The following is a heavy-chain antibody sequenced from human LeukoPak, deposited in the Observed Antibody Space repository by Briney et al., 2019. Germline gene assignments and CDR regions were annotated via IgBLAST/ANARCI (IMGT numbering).Heavy chain of an antibody. V-gene: IGHV5-51*04. J-gene: IGHJ4*02. CDR3: ARLDSMIVVVNYFDY. D-gene: IGHD3-22*01. CDR2: IYPGDSDT. CDR1: GYSFTSYW. Sequence: GESLKISCKGSGYSFTSYWIGWVRQMPGKGLEWMGIIYPGDSDTRYSPSFQGQVTISADKPISTAYLQWSSLKASDTAMYYCARLDSMIVVVNYFDYWGQGTLVTVSS.